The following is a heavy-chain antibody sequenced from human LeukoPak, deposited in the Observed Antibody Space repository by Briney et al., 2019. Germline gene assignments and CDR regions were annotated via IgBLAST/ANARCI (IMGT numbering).Heavy chain of an antibody. Sequence: PSETLSLTCTVSVYSISSGFYWDWIRQPPGKGLEWIGTFYHNGTTYYSPSLKSRVTISVDTSKNQSSLRLSSVTAADTAVYCARAKESDYSFDYWGQGTLVTVSS. V-gene: IGHV4-38-2*02. D-gene: IGHD4-11*01. CDR3: ARAKESDYSFDY. CDR2: FYHNGTT. J-gene: IGHJ4*02. CDR1: VYSISSGFY.